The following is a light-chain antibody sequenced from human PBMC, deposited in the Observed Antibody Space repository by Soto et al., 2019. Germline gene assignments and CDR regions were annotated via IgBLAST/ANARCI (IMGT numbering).Light chain of an antibody. Sequence: DIQMTQSPSALSAAVGDRVTITCRASQSISTYLNWYQQKPGKAPKLLIYAAASLRSGVPSRFSGSGSGTDFTLTISSLQPEDFASYYCQQSYNTELTFGGGTKVEIK. CDR1: QSISTY. V-gene: IGKV1-39*01. CDR3: QQSYNTELT. J-gene: IGKJ4*01. CDR2: AAA.